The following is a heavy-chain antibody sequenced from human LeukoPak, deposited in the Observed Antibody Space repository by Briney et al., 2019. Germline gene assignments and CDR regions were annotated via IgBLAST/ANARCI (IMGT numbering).Heavy chain of an antibody. D-gene: IGHD6-19*01. V-gene: IGHV4-59*08. J-gene: IGHJ4*02. Sequence: SETLSLTCTVSGGSIGSYYWSWIRQPPGKGLEWIGYIYYSGSTNYNPSLKSRVTISVDTSKNQFSLKLSSVTAADTAVYYCARQAVEYFDYWGQGTLVTVSS. CDR3: ARQAVEYFDY. CDR2: IYYSGST. CDR1: GGSIGSYY.